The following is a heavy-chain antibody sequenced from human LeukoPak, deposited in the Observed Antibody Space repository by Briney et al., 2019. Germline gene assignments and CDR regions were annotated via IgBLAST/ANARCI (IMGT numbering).Heavy chain of an antibody. D-gene: IGHD3-16*01. CDR2: ISYDGSNK. V-gene: IGHV3-30*18. J-gene: IGHJ4*02. CDR1: GFTFSSYG. CDR3: AKDYEDYFDY. Sequence: GGSLRLSCAASGFTFSSYGMHWVRQAPGKGLEWVAVISYDGSNKYYADSVKGRFTISRDNSKNTLYLQMNSLRAEDTAVYYCAKDYEDYFDYWGREPWSPSPQ.